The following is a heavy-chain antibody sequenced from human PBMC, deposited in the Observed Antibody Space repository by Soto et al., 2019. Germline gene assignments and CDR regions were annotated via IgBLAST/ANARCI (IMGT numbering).Heavy chain of an antibody. CDR3: ARGRGYGSGSHYNAPFYGMDV. V-gene: IGHV4-31*03. D-gene: IGHD3-10*01. CDR1: GGSISSGGYY. J-gene: IGHJ6*02. Sequence: PSETLSLTCTVSGGSISSGGYYWSWIRQHPGKGLEWIGYIYYSGSTYYNPSLKSRVTISVDTSKNQFSLKLSSVTAADTAVYYCARGRGYGSGSHYNAPFYGMDVWGQGTTVTVSS. CDR2: IYYSGST.